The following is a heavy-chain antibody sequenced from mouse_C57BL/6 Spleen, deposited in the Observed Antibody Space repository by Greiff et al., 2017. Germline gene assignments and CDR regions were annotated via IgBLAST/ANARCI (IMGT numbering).Heavy chain of an antibody. D-gene: IGHD2-1*01. CDR2: IWSGGST. Sequence: QVQLKQSGPGLVQPSQSLSITCTVSGFSLTSYGVHWVRQPPGKGLEWLGVIWSGGSTDYNAAFISRLSISKDNSKRQVFFKMNSLQADDTAIYYCANLYYGNYPYYYAMDYWGQGTSVTVSS. V-gene: IGHV2-4*01. J-gene: IGHJ4*01. CDR3: ANLYYGNYPYYYAMDY. CDR1: GFSLTSYG.